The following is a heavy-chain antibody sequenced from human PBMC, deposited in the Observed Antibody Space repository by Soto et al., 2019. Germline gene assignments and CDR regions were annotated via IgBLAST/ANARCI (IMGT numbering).Heavy chain of an antibody. J-gene: IGHJ4*02. CDR2: INHSGST. V-gene: IGHV4-34*01. Sequence: SETLSLTCAVYGGSFSGYYWSWIRQPPGKGLEWIGEINHSGSTNYNPSLKSRVTISVDTSKNQFSLKLSSVTAADTAVYYCARVSPTTYYYDSSGYYYDGVDYWGQGTLVTVSS. CDR1: GGSFSGYY. D-gene: IGHD3-22*01. CDR3: ARVSPTTYYYDSSGYYYDGVDY.